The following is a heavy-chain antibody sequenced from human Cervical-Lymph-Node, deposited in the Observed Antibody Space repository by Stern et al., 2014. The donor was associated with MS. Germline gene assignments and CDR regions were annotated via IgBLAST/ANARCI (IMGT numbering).Heavy chain of an antibody. CDR3: AREPSSGWIDF. Sequence: QVQLVQSGGGVVQPGRSLRLSCEASRFRFSSYGIHWVRQAPGKGLEWVAVIWYDGTKKFYADPVKGRFTVSRDNSKATVSLQMNSLRLEDTAIYYCAREPSSGWIDFWGQGTLVTVSS. D-gene: IGHD6-19*01. V-gene: IGHV3-33*08. J-gene: IGHJ4*02. CDR1: RFRFSSYG. CDR2: IWYDGTKK.